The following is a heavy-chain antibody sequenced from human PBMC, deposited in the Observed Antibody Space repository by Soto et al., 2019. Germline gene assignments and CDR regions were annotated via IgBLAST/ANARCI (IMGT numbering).Heavy chain of an antibody. CDR3: ARGSSRWYPIPYFQH. D-gene: IGHD6-13*01. CDR1: GYTFTNYG. Sequence: ASVKVSCKASGYTFTNYGISWVRQAPGQGLEWMGWINTYNGNTNHAQKLQGRVTMTTDTSTSTAYMELRSLRSEDTAVYYCARGSSRWYPIPYFQHWGQGTLVTVSS. CDR2: INTYNGNT. V-gene: IGHV1-18*01. J-gene: IGHJ1*01.